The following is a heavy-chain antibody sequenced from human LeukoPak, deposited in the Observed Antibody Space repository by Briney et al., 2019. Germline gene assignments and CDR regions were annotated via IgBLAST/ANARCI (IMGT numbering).Heavy chain of an antibody. Sequence: SEPLSLTCTVSGGPISSSRYHWGWICQPPGKGLEWIGSMYYSGSTYYNPSLKSRVTISADTSKIQFSLKLSSVTAADTAVYYCARHGTSSPTRYFDYWGQGTQVTVSS. D-gene: IGHD6-6*01. CDR1: GGPISSSRYH. CDR2: MYYSGST. J-gene: IGHJ4*02. V-gene: IGHV4-39*01. CDR3: ARHGTSSPTRYFDY.